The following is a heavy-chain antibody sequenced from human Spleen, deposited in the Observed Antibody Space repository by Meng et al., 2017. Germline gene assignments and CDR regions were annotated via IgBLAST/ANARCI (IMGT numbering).Heavy chain of an antibody. CDR1: GFTFGSYG. V-gene: IGHV3-30*18. J-gene: IGHJ4*02. CDR2: ISNDGNNQ. Sequence: QVHLVESGGGVVQPGMSLRLSCAASGFTFGSYGMHWVRQAPGKGLEWVEIISNDGNNQNYADSVKGRFTISRDNSKNTLYLQMNSLRAEDTAVYYCTKAVATMGYHFDYWGQGTLVTVSS. CDR3: TKAVATMGYHFDY. D-gene: IGHD5-24*01.